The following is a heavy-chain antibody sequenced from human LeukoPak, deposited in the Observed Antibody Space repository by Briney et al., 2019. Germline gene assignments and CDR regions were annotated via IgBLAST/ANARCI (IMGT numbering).Heavy chain of an antibody. Sequence: PSETLSLTCAVSGGSISSSNWWSWVRLPPGKGLEWIGEIYHSGSTNYNPSLKSRVTISVDKSKNQFSLKLSFVTAADTAVYYCARAVGSGSYYTYWGQGTLVTVSS. D-gene: IGHD1-26*01. CDR1: GGSISSSNW. CDR2: IYHSGST. J-gene: IGHJ4*02. CDR3: ARAVGSGSYYTY. V-gene: IGHV4-4*02.